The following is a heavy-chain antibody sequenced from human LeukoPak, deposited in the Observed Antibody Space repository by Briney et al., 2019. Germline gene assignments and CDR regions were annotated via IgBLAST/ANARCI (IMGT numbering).Heavy chain of an antibody. CDR1: GFTFSSYG. CDR3: ARALRGYMDV. Sequence: PGGTLRLSCAASGFTFSSYGMSWVRQAPGKGLEWVSAITGTGHITYYADSVKGRFTISRDNAKNSLYLQMNSLRAEDTAVYYCARALRGYMDVWGKGTTVTISS. V-gene: IGHV3-23*01. D-gene: IGHD5-12*01. J-gene: IGHJ6*03. CDR2: ITGTGHIT.